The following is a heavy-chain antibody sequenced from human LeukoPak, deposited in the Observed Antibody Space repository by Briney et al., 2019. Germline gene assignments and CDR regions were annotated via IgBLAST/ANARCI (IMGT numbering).Heavy chain of an antibody. J-gene: IGHJ4*02. CDR2: IKQDGSEE. V-gene: IGHV3-7*03. D-gene: IGHD2-15*01. CDR1: GFTFNMFW. Sequence: PGGSLRLSCAASGFTFNMFWMTWVRQAPGKGLEWVANIKQDGSEENYGDPVKGRFTISRDNAKNSLYLQMNSLRAEDTAVYYCAKDEGSGTWHYWGQGTLVTVSS. CDR3: AKDEGSGTWHY.